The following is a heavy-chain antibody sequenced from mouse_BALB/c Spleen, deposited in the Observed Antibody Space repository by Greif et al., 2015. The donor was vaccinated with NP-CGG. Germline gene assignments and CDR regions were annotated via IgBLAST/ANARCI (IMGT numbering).Heavy chain of an antibody. CDR1: GFNIKDTY. CDR3: ARHGSSYVRDYAMDY. J-gene: IGHJ4*01. V-gene: IGHV14-3*02. Sequence: EVQLQQSGAELVKPGASVKLSCTASGFNIKDTYMHWVKQRPEQGLEWIGRIDPANGNTKYDPKFQGKATITADTSSNTAYLQLSSLTSEDTAVYYCARHGSSYVRDYAMDYWGQGTSVTVSS. CDR2: IDPANGNT. D-gene: IGHD1-1*01.